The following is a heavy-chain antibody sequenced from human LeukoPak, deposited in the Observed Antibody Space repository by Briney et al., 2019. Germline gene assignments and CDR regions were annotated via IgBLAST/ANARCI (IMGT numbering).Heavy chain of an antibody. D-gene: IGHD6-6*01. CDR3: ARGGDSSSSAPHWFDP. CDR2: INAGNGDT. Sequence: SVKVSCKASGYTFTSYAMHWVRQAPGQRLEWMGWINAGNGDTKFSQRFQGRVTITGDTSASTAYMELSSLRSEDTAVYYCARGGDSSSSAPHWFDPWGQGTLVTVSS. CDR1: GYTFTSYA. J-gene: IGHJ5*02. V-gene: IGHV1-3*01.